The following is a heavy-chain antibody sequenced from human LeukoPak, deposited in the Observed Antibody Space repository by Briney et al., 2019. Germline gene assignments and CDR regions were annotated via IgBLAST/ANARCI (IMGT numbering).Heavy chain of an antibody. J-gene: IGHJ5*02. CDR3: AKDRGGSYPDWFDP. CDR1: GFTFSSYE. Sequence: GGSLRLSCVASGFTFSSYEMNWVRQAPGKGLEWVSAISGSGGSAYYADSVKGRFTISRDNSKNTLYLQMNSLRAEDTAVYYCAKDRGGSYPDWFDPWVQGTLVTVSS. V-gene: IGHV3-23*01. D-gene: IGHD1-26*01. CDR2: ISGSGGSA.